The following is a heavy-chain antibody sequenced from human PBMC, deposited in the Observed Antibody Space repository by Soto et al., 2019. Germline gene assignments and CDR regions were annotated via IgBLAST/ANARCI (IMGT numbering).Heavy chain of an antibody. CDR2: IIPIFGTA. Sequence: EASVKVSCKASGGTFSSYAISWVRQAPGQGLEWMGGIIPIFGTANYAQKFQGRVTITADKSTSTAYMELSSLRSEDTAVYYCARGLIGPSGIAAAGFDPWGQGTLVTVSS. D-gene: IGHD6-13*01. CDR1: GGTFSSYA. CDR3: ARGLIGPSGIAAAGFDP. V-gene: IGHV1-69*06. J-gene: IGHJ5*02.